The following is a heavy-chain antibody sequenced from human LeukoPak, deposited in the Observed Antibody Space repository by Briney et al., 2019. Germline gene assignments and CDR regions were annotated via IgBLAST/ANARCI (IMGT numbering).Heavy chain of an antibody. D-gene: IGHD6-13*01. CDR3: ARDGEQQPGNAFDI. CDR1: GGSFSGYY. V-gene: IGHV4-34*01. J-gene: IGHJ3*02. Sequence: SETLSLTCAVYGGSFSGYYWSWLRQPPGKGLEWIGEINHSGSTNYNPSLKSRVTISVDTSKNQFSLKLSSVTAADTAVYYCARDGEQQPGNAFDIWGQGTMVTVSS. CDR2: INHSGST.